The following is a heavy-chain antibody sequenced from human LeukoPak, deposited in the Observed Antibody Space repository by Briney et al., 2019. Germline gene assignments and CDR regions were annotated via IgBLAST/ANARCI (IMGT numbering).Heavy chain of an antibody. J-gene: IGHJ4*02. D-gene: IGHD5-18*01. Sequence: ASVKVSCKASGCTFTSYYMHWVRQAPGQGLEWMGWINPNSGGTNYAQKFQGRVTMTRDTSISTAYMELSRLRSDDTAVYYCAKGKRGYSYGQIDYWGQGTLVTVSS. CDR1: GCTFTSYY. V-gene: IGHV1-2*02. CDR2: INPNSGGT. CDR3: AKGKRGYSYGQIDY.